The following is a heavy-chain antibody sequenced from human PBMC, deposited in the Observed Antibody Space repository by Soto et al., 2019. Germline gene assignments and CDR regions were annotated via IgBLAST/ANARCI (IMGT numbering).Heavy chain of an antibody. CDR2: IRSKAYGGTT. Sequence: PGGSLRLSCTASGFTFGDYAMSWVRQAPGKGLEWVGFIRSKAYGGTTEYAASVKGRFTISRDDSKSIAYLQMNSLKTEDTAVYYCTRDYYDSSGYYFYYYYGMDVWGQGTTVTV. V-gene: IGHV3-49*04. J-gene: IGHJ6*02. CDR1: GFTFGDYA. D-gene: IGHD3-22*01. CDR3: TRDYYDSSGYYFYYYYGMDV.